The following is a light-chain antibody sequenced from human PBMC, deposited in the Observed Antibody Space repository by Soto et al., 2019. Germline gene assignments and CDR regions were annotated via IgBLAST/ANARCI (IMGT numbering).Light chain of an antibody. V-gene: IGKV2D-29*01. CDR1: QSLEYSNGKTY. CDR2: EAS. Sequence: DIVMIQSPVSLSVTPGQSASISCKSSQSLEYSNGKTYLYWYLQKPGQPPQLLIYEASNRFSGAPHRFSGIGSGTDFTLEISRVEAEDVGVYYCMQGLQLPITFAQGTRLDIE. CDR3: MQGLQLPIT. J-gene: IGKJ5*01.